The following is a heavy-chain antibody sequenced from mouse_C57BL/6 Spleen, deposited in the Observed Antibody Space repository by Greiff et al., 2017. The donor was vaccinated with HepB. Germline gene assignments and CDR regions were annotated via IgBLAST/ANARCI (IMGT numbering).Heavy chain of an antibody. J-gene: IGHJ3*01. Sequence: DVKLVESGGGLVKPGGSLKLSCAASGFTFSSYAMSWVRQTPEKRLEWVATISDGGSYTYYPDNVKGRFTISRDNAKNNLYLQMSHLKSEDTAMYYCARESNYWAWFAYWGQGTLVTVSA. CDR2: ISDGGSYT. V-gene: IGHV5-4*01. CDR1: GFTFSSYA. D-gene: IGHD2-5*01. CDR3: ARESNYWAWFAY.